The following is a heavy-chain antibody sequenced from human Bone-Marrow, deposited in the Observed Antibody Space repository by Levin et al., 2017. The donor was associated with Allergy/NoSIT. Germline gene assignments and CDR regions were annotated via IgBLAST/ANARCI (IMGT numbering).Heavy chain of an antibody. CDR2: IKQDGSEK. CDR1: GFTFSSYW. CDR3: ARKVVPWDY. J-gene: IGHJ4*02. Sequence: GESLKISCAASGFTFSSYWMSWVRQAPGKGLEWVANIKQDGSEKYYVDSVKGRFTISRDNAKNSLYLQMNSLRAEDTAVYYCARKVVPWDYWGQGTLVTVSS. D-gene: IGHD2-2*01. V-gene: IGHV3-7*01.